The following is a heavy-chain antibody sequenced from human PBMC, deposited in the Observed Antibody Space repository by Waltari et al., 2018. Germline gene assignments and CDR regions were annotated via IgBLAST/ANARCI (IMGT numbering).Heavy chain of an antibody. D-gene: IGHD3-3*01. V-gene: IGHV3-53*04. CDR3: ARGVESYDFWSGYGY. CDR1: GFTVSSNY. CDR2: IYSGGST. J-gene: IGHJ4*02. Sequence: EVQLVESGGGLVQPGGSLRLSCAAPGFTVSSNYMSWVRQAPGKGLEWVSVIYSGGSTYYADSVKGRFTISRHNSKNTLYLQMNSLRAEDTAVYYCARGVESYDFWSGYGYWGQGTLVTVSS.